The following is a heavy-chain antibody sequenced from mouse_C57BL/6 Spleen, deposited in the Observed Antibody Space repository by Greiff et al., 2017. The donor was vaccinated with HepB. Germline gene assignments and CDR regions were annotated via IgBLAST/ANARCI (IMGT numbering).Heavy chain of an antibody. CDR3: ARTYYSNYLSYWYFDV. Sequence: VQLKESGPELVKPGASVKIPCKASGYTFTDYNMDWVKQSHGKSLEWIGDINPNNGGTIYNQKFKGKATLTVDKSSSTAYMELRSLTSQDTAVYYCARTYYSNYLSYWYFDVWGTGTTVTVSS. D-gene: IGHD2-5*01. CDR2: INPNNGGT. J-gene: IGHJ1*03. CDR1: GYTFTDYN. V-gene: IGHV1-18*01.